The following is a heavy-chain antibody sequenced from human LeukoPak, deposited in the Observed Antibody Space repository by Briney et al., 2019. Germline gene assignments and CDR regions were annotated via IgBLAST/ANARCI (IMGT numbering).Heavy chain of an antibody. CDR2: ISGSGGST. D-gene: IGHD5-18*01. CDR3: AKDPRYSYGRYHDY. Sequence: GGSLRLSCAASGFTFGSYAMSWVRQAPGKGLEWVSAISGSGGSTYYADSVKGRFTISRDNSKNTLYLQMNSLRAEDTAVYYCAKDPRYSYGRYHDYWGQGTLVTVSS. J-gene: IGHJ4*02. CDR1: GFTFGSYA. V-gene: IGHV3-23*01.